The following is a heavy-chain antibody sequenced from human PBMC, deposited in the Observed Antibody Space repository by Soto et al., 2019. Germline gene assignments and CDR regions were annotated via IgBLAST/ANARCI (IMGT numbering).Heavy chain of an antibody. CDR1: GFTFDDYA. J-gene: IGHJ6*02. V-gene: IGHV3-9*01. D-gene: IGHD6-13*01. CDR2: ISWNSGSI. Sequence: PGGSLRLSCAASGFTFDDYAMHWVRQAPGKGLEWVSGISWNSGSIGYADSVKGRFTISRDNAKNSLYLHMNSLRAEDTALYYCAKDLYSSSWYYGMDVWGQGTTVTVSS. CDR3: AKDLYSSSWYYGMDV.